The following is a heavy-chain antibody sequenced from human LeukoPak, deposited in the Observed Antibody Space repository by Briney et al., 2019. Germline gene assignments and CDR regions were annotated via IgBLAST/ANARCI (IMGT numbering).Heavy chain of an antibody. CDR2: IHSGGTT. D-gene: IGHD5-12*01. J-gene: IGHJ6*03. Sequence: SETLSLTCTVSGGSISSYYWSWIRQPAGKGLEWIGRIHSGGTTNYNPSLMSRVTLSVDTSKNQISLRLTSVTAADTALYYCARLVATIGAGYYYYMDVWGKGTTVTVSS. V-gene: IGHV4-4*07. CDR1: GGSISSYY. CDR3: ARLVATIGAGYYYYMDV.